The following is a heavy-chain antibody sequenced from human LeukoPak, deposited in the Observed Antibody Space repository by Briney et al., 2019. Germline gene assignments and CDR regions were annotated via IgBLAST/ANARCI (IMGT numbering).Heavy chain of an antibody. CDR1: GFTFSSYW. V-gene: IGHV3-9*01. D-gene: IGHD6-13*01. CDR3: AKIQISYSSSWYSSSPFDY. CDR2: ISWNSGSI. J-gene: IGHJ4*02. Sequence: PGGSLRLSCAASGFTFSSYWMSWVRQAPGKGLEWVSGISWNSGSIGYADSVKGRFTISRDNAKNSLYLQMNSLRAEDTALYYCAKIQISYSSSWYSSSPFDYWGQGTLVTVSS.